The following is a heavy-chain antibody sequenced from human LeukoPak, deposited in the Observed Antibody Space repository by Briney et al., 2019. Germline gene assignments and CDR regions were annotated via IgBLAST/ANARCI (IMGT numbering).Heavy chain of an antibody. CDR2: IKPSSGGT. D-gene: IGHD3-10*01. CDR1: GYTFTGHY. CDR3: ARGWVYYYGSGQLSHYYYYMDV. Sequence: ASVKVSCKASGYTFTGHYMHWVRQAPGQGLEWMGWIKPSSGGTNYAQNFQGRVTMTRDTSINTAYMELSSLRSEDTAVYYCARGWVYYYGSGQLSHYYYYMDVWGKGTTVTISS. V-gene: IGHV1-2*02. J-gene: IGHJ6*03.